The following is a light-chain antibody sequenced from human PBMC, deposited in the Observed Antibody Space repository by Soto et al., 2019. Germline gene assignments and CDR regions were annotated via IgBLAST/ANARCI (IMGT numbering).Light chain of an antibody. CDR2: EVS. V-gene: IGLV2-14*01. Sequence: QSALTQPASVSGSPGQSITISCTGTSSDVGGYNYVSWYQQHPGKAPKLMIYEVSNRPSGVSNRFSGPKSGNTASLTISGLQAEDEADYYCSSYTSSSTPEGEVFGTGTKVTVL. J-gene: IGLJ1*01. CDR3: SSYTSSSTPEGEV. CDR1: SSDVGGYNY.